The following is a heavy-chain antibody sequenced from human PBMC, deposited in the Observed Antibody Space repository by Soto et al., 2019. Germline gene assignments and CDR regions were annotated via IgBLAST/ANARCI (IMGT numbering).Heavy chain of an antibody. J-gene: IGHJ6*02. V-gene: IGHV4-31*03. CDR3: ATAQMNSYYYGMDV. CDR1: GGSISSGGYY. Sequence: QVQLQESGPGLVKPSQTLSLTCTVSGGSISSGGYYWSWIRQHPGKGLEWIGYIYYSGSTYYNPSLKRRVTISVATSKNQFSLKLSSVTAADTAVYYCATAQMNSYYYGMDVWGQGTTVTVSS. CDR2: IYYSGST.